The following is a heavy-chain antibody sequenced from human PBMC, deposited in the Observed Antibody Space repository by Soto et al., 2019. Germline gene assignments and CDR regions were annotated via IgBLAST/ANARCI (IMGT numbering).Heavy chain of an antibody. D-gene: IGHD3-22*01. CDR2: IKGEADGGTT. J-gene: IGHJ4*02. CDR1: GFSFGNAW. Sequence: PGASLGLSCAASGFSFGNAWMSWVRQAPGKGLEWVGRIKGEADGGTTDYAAPVKGRITISRDHSKDTLYLQMNSLKTEDTAVYYCTTGLSNGYYNFDYWGQGT. V-gene: IGHV3-15*01. CDR3: TTGLSNGYYNFDY.